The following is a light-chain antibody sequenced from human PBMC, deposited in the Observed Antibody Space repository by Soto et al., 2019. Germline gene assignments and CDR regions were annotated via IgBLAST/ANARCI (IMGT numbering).Light chain of an antibody. CDR3: PTGGTGIHAG. CDR1: SGHSSYA. J-gene: IGLJ7*01. Sequence: QPVLTQSPSASASLGASVKLTCPLSSGHSSYAIAWHQQQPEKGPRYLMKLNSDGSHSKGDGIPDRFSGSSSGAERYLPISRLQSEDEADYHWPTGGTGIHAGFGGGTQLTFL. V-gene: IGLV4-69*01. CDR2: LNSDGSH.